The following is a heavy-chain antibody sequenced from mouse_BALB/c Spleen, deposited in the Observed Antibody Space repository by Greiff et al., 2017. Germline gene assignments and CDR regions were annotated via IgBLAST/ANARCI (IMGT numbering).Heavy chain of an antibody. D-gene: IGHD1-1*01. CDR2: ISCYNGAT. CDR1: GYSFTGYY. V-gene: IGHV1S34*01. Sequence: LVKTGASVKISCKASGYSFTGYYMHWVKQSHGKSLEWIGYISCYNGATSYNQKFKGKATFTVDTSSSTAYMQFNSLTSEDSAVYYCARGYYGYWYFDVWGAGTTVTVSS. J-gene: IGHJ1*01. CDR3: ARGYYGYWYFDV.